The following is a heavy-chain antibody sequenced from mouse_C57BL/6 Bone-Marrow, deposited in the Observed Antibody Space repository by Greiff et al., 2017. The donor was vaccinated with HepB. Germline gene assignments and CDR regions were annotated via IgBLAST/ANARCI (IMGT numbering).Heavy chain of an antibody. J-gene: IGHJ4*01. CDR1: GYTFTSYW. D-gene: IGHD1-1*01. CDR2: IYPGSGST. V-gene: IGHV1-55*01. CDR3: ARNYGKEYYYAMDY. Sequence: QVQLQQPGAELVKPGASVMMSCKASGYTFTSYWITWVKQRPGQGLEWIGDIYPGSGSTNYNEKFKSKATLTVDTSSSTAYMQLSSLTSEDSAVYYCARNYGKEYYYAMDYWGQGTSVTVSS.